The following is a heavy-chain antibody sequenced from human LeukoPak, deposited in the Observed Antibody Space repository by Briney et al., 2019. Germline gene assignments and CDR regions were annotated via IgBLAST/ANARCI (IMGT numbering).Heavy chain of an antibody. CDR1: GYSMSSDNY. V-gene: IGHV4-38-2*01. CDR2: ISHGGTT. J-gene: IGHJ5*02. Sequence: PSETLSLTCGVSGYSMSSDNYWGWIRQPPGKGLEWIGTISHGGTTYYNPSLKSRVTISIDTSKSQFSLKLTSVSAADTAAYYCAKFGSTSGRGFDPWGQGPWSPSPQ. CDR3: AKFGSTSGRGFDP. D-gene: IGHD2-2*01.